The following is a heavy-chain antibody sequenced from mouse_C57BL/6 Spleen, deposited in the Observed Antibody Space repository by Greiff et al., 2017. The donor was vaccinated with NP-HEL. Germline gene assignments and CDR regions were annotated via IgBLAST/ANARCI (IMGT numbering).Heavy chain of an antibody. V-gene: IGHV1-7*01. D-gene: IGHD2-4*01. Sequence: QVQLKESGAELAKPGASVKLSCKASGYTFTSYWMHWVKQRPGQGLEWIGYINPSSGYTKYNQKFKDKATLTADKSSSTAYMQLSSLTYEDSAVYYCANPNYDYDGYAMDYWGQGTSVTVSS. CDR2: INPSSGYT. CDR1: GYTFTSYW. CDR3: ANPNYDYDGYAMDY. J-gene: IGHJ4*01.